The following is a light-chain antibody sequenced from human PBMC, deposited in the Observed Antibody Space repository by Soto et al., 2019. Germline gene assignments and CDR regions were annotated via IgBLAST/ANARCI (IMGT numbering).Light chain of an antibody. Sequence: EIVLTQSPATLSLYPGERATLSCRASQSVGSSLAWYQQKPGQAPRLLIYDASNRATGIPARFSGSGSGTDFTLNIRSLESEDFAVYYCLQRGDWPPLTFGQGTKVEIK. CDR3: LQRGDWPPLT. CDR1: QSVGSS. V-gene: IGKV3-11*01. CDR2: DAS. J-gene: IGKJ1*01.